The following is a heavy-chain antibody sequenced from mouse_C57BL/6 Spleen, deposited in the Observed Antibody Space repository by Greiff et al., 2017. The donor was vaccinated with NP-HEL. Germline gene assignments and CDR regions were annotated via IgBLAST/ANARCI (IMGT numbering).Heavy chain of an antibody. CDR1: GFSFNTYA. D-gene: IGHD1-1*01. V-gene: IGHV10-1*01. J-gene: IGHJ4*01. Sequence: EVQVVESGGGLVQPKGSLKLSCAASGFSFNTYAMNWVRQAPGKGLEWVARIRSKSNNYATYYADSVKDRFTISRDDSESMLYLQMNNLKTEDTAMYYCVRQGGVATGAMDYWGQGTSVTVSS. CDR3: VRQGGVATGAMDY. CDR2: IRSKSNNYAT.